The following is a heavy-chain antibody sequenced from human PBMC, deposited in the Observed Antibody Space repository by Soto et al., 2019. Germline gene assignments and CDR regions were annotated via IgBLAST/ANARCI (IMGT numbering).Heavy chain of an antibody. CDR3: ARVPFVGYFDWLDP. J-gene: IGHJ5*02. CDR2: MHHTQGT. Sequence: SETLSLTCSVSGASISSYYCTFIRHPPGGGLEWIVYMHHTQGTNDNPSLRGRVHMSIDTSMNQFSLRLTSVTAADTAVYYCARVPFVGYFDWLDPWGHGTLVTVSS. D-gene: IGHD3-9*01. V-gene: IGHV4-59*01. CDR1: GASISSYY.